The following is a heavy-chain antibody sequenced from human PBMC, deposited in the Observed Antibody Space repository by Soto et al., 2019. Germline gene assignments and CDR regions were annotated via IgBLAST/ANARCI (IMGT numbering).Heavy chain of an antibody. CDR3: AKDPIPGPRYEAPNYYYDSTPTDYFDY. CDR1: GFTFDDYA. V-gene: IGHV3-9*01. CDR2: ISWNSGSI. Sequence: PGGSLRLSCAASGFTFDDYAMHWVRQAPGKGLEWVSGISWNSGSIGYADSVKGRFTISRDNAKNSLYLQMNSLRAEDTALYYCAKDPIPGPRYEAPNYYYDSTPTDYFDYWGHGTLVTVSS. J-gene: IGHJ4*01. D-gene: IGHD3-22*01.